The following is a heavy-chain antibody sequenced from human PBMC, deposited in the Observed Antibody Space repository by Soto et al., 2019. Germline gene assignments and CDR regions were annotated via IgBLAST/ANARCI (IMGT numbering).Heavy chain of an antibody. CDR3: AKVMDYYDSSGLDAFDI. CDR2: ISGSGGST. J-gene: IGHJ3*02. D-gene: IGHD3-22*01. Sequence: GGSLRLSCAAPGFTFSSYAMSWVRQAPGKGLEWVSAISGSGGSTYYADSVKGRFTISRDNSKNTLYLQTNSLRAEDTAVYYCAKVMDYYDSSGLDAFDIWGQGTMVTVSS. V-gene: IGHV3-23*01. CDR1: GFTFSSYA.